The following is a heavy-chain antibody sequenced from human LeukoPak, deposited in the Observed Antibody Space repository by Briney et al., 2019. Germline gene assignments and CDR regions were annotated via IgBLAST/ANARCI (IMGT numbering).Heavy chain of an antibody. D-gene: IGHD7-27*01. CDR2: IYPGDSDT. V-gene: IGHV5-51*01. J-gene: IGHJ4*02. Sequence: GESLKISCKGSGYSFTTYWIGWARQLPGKGLEWMGIIYPGDSDTRYSPSFQGQVTISADKSISTAYLQWSSLKASDTAMYYCARHTLGRYFDDWGQGTQVTVSS. CDR3: ARHTLGRYFDD. CDR1: GYSFTTYW.